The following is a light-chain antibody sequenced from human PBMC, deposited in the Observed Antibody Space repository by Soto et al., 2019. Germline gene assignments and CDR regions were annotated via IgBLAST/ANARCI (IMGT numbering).Light chain of an antibody. J-gene: IGKJ5*01. V-gene: IGKV3D-20*02. CDR3: QQRSNWPQ. CDR1: QSISRY. CDR2: GAS. Sequence: IVLTQSPGTLSLSPGERTTLSCRASQSISRYLAWYQQKPGQGPRLLIYGASSRATGTPDRFSGSGSGTDFTLTINRLEPEDFAVYYCQQRSNWPQFGQGTRLEIK.